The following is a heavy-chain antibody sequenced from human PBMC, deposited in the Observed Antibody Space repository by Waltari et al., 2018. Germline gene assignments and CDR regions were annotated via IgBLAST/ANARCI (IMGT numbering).Heavy chain of an antibody. CDR2: VIPIFGTA. CDR3: ASHSGAVAEDY. J-gene: IGHJ4*02. Sequence: QVQLVQSVAAVKNPGFAVPVSCKASGGTFRRYALRWVRQAAAQGSEWMGMVIPIFGTATYAQKVKSRVTITADKSTSTAYMELSSLRSEDTAVYYCASHSGAVAEDYWGQGTLVTVSS. D-gene: IGHD6-19*01. V-gene: IGHV1-69*08. CDR1: GGTFRRYA.